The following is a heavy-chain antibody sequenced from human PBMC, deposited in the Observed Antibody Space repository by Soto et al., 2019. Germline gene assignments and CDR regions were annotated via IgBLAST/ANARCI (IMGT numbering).Heavy chain of an antibody. Sequence: SVKVSRKAAGGSISSYASSRLSLEPGQGREWMGGIIPIFGTANYAQKFQGRVTITADESTSTAYMELSSLRSEDTAVYFCARGAQSLPLYYFDYWGQGTLVTVSS. D-gene: IGHD5-18*01. J-gene: IGHJ4*02. CDR3: ARGAQSLPLYYFDY. CDR2: IIPIFGTA. V-gene: IGHV1-69*13. CDR1: GGSISSYA.